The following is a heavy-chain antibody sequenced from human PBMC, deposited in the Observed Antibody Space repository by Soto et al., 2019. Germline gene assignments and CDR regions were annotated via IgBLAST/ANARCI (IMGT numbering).Heavy chain of an antibody. CDR2: ISSSSSTI. J-gene: IGHJ4*02. CDR1: GFTFSSYS. D-gene: IGHD3-22*01. V-gene: IGHV3-48*02. Sequence: VQLVESGGGLVQPGGSLRLSCAASGFTFSSYSMNWVRQAPGKGLEWVSYISSSSSTIYYADSVKGRFTISRDNAKNSLYLQMNSLRDEDTAVYYCARDYYDSSGYYYFDYWGQGTLVTVSS. CDR3: ARDYYDSSGYYYFDY.